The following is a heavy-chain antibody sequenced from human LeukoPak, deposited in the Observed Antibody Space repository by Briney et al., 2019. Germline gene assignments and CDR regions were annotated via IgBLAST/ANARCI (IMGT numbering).Heavy chain of an antibody. Sequence: GGSLRLSCAASGFTFSSYSMNWVRQAPGKGLEWVSYISSSSSTIYYADSVKGRFTISRDNAKNSLYLQMNSLRAEDTAVYYCARDHYSNPTDAFDIWGQGTMVTVSS. CDR1: GFTFSSYS. CDR2: ISSSSSTI. V-gene: IGHV3-48*01. CDR3: ARDHYSNPTDAFDI. D-gene: IGHD4-11*01. J-gene: IGHJ3*02.